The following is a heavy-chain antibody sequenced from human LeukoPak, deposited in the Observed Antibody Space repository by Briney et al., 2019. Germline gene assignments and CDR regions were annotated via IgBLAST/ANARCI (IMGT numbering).Heavy chain of an antibody. Sequence: GGSLRLSCAASGFTFSSYAMHWVRQAPGKGLEWVAVISYDGSNKYYADSVKGRFTISRDNSKNTLYLQMNSLRAEDTAVYYCARAVGGFGEQIIDYWGQGTLVTVSS. CDR2: ISYDGSNK. CDR1: GFTFSSYA. CDR3: ARAVGGFGEQIIDY. D-gene: IGHD3-10*01. V-gene: IGHV3-30*04. J-gene: IGHJ4*02.